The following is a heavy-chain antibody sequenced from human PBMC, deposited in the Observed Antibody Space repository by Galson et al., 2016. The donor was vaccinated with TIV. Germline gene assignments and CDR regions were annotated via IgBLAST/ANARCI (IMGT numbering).Heavy chain of an antibody. J-gene: IGHJ4*02. CDR2: INTGNGNT. D-gene: IGHD3-9*01. Sequence: SVKVSCKASGYSFISYDIHWVRQAPGQRLEWMGWINTGNGNTKYSQEFQGRVTITRDTFASTAYMELTSLKPEDMAVYYCARGRSFDYLLDYWGQGTLVTVSS. V-gene: IGHV1-3*03. CDR3: ARGRSFDYLLDY. CDR1: GYSFISYD.